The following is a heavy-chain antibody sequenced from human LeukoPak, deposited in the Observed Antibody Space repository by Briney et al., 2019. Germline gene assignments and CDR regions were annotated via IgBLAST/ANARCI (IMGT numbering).Heavy chain of an antibody. J-gene: IGHJ4*02. V-gene: IGHV3-33*06. CDR1: RFTFSNYA. CDR2: IWYDGSNK. D-gene: IGHD2-15*01. Sequence: PGRSLRLSCAASRFTFSNYAMHWVSQDPGNGLEWVAIIWYDGSNKYYADSVKGRFTISRDNSKNTLYLQMNSLRAEDTAVYYCAKAPGGSHDFWGQGTLVTVSS. CDR3: AKAPGGSHDF.